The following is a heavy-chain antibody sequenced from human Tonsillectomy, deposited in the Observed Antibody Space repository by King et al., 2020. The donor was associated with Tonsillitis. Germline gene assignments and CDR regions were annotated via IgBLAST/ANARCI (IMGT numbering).Heavy chain of an antibody. CDR1: GFTFDNYG. CDR3: ARDLTDYDVLTGYYNP. V-gene: IGHV3-20*04. J-gene: IGHJ5*02. CDR2: INWNGGTT. Sequence: LQLVQSGGRVVRPGGSLRLSCAASGFTFDNYGMSWVRQAPGKGLEWVSGINWNGGTTGYADSVKGRFTISRDNAKNSLYLQMNSLRAEDTALYYCARDLTDYDVLTGYYNPWGQGTLVTVSS. D-gene: IGHD3-9*01.